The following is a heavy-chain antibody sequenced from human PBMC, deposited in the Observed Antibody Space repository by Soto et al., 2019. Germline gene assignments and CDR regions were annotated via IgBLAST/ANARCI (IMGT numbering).Heavy chain of an antibody. CDR2: ISYDGSNK. CDR1: GFTFSSYA. V-gene: IGHV3-30-3*01. Sequence: QPGGSLRLSCAASGFTFSSYAMHWVRQAPGKGLEWVAVISYDGSNKYYADSVKGRFTISRDNSKNTLYLQMNSLRAEDTAVYYCASSNWFDPWGQGTLVTVSS. J-gene: IGHJ5*02. CDR3: ASSNWFDP.